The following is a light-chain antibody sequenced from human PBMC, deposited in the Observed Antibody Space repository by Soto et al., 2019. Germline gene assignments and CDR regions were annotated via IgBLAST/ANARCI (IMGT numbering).Light chain of an antibody. V-gene: IGKV1-5*03. CDR2: EAT. CDR1: ESIINW. J-gene: IGKJ2*01. Sequence: DIQMTQSPSTLSASEGDRVTITCRASESIINWLAWYQQKPGKAPKVLIYEATSLESGVPSRFSGSASGTEFTLTISSLQPDDFATYYCQQYNSYPYSFGQGTKLEIK. CDR3: QQYNSYPYS.